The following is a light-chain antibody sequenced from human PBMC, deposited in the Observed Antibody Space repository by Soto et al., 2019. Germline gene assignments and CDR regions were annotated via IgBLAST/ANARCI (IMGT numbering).Light chain of an antibody. CDR1: SGHSNNA. J-gene: IGLJ2*01. V-gene: IGLV4-69*01. CDR2: LNSDGSH. CDR3: QTWGTGTVV. Sequence: QSVLTQSPSASASLGASVKLTCTLSSGHSNNAIAWHQQEPEKGPRYLMRLNSDGSHTKGDGIPDRFSGSSSGAERYLTISSLYSEDEADYYCQTWGTGTVVFGGGTKVTVL.